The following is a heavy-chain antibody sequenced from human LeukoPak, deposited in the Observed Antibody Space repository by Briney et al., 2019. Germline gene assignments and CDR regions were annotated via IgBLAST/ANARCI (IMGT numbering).Heavy chain of an antibody. V-gene: IGHV1-24*01. CDR3: ATLTGYCYSIMLDI. D-gene: IGHD3-9*01. CDR1: GYTLTELS. Sequence: ASVKVSCKVSGYTLTELSMHWVRQAPGKGLEWMGGFDPEDGETIYAQKFQGRVTMTEDTSTDTAYMELSSLRSEDTAVYYCATLTGYCYSIMLDIWSQGTMVTVSS. J-gene: IGHJ3*02. CDR2: FDPEDGET.